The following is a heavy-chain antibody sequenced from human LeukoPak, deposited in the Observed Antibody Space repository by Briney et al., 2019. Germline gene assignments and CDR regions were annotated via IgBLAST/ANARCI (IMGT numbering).Heavy chain of an antibody. V-gene: IGHV4-61*08. Sequence: PSETLSLTCTVSGGSVSNGDYYWSWIRQPPGKGLEWIGYIYYSGSTNYNPSLKSRVTISVDTSKNQFSLKLSSVTAADTAVYYCARLQYCSGTSCYWFDPWGQGTLVTVSS. CDR3: ARLQYCSGTSCYWFDP. D-gene: IGHD2-2*01. CDR2: IYYSGST. CDR1: GGSVSNGDYY. J-gene: IGHJ5*02.